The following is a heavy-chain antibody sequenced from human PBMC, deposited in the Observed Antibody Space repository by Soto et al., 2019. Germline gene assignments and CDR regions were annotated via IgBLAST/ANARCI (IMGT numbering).Heavy chain of an antibody. V-gene: IGHV4-39*01. CDR3: AKSARHYYDSSGYPPFDY. J-gene: IGHJ4*02. D-gene: IGHD3-22*01. CDR1: GGSISSSSYY. Sequence: TLSLTCTVSGGSISSSSYYWGWIRQPPGRGLEWIGSIYYSGSTYYNPSLKSRVTISVDTSKNQFSLKLSSVTAADTAVYYCAKSARHYYDSSGYPPFDYWGQGTLVTVSS. CDR2: IYYSGST.